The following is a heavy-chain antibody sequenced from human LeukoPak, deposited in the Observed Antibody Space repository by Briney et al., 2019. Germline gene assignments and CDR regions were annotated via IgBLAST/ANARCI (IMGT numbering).Heavy chain of an antibody. J-gene: IGHJ3*02. CDR2: IYNSGGT. V-gene: IGHV4-4*09. D-gene: IGHD3-22*01. Sequence: SETLSLTCTVSGVSISNYYWSWIRQPPGKTLEWIGYIYNSGGTSYNPSLKSRVTISVDTSKNQFSLKLSSVTAADTAVYYCARRRGGYFDSSGPDVFDIWGQGTMVTVSS. CDR3: ARRRGGYFDSSGPDVFDI. CDR1: GVSISNYY.